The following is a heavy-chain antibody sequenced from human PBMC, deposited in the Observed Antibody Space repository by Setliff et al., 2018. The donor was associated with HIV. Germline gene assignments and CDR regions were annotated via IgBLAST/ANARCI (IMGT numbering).Heavy chain of an antibody. J-gene: IGHJ3*02. D-gene: IGHD3-22*01. Sequence: SETLSLTCTVSGDSINSYYWTWTRQPPGKGLEWIGEINHGGDTNYNPSLKSRVTISVDTSKNQFSLKLSSVTAADTAEYYCARVGDFYDAGGYYSVLDAFDIWGQGTMVTVSS. CDR2: INHGGDT. CDR1: GDSINSYY. CDR3: ARVGDFYDAGGYYSVLDAFDI. V-gene: IGHV4-34*01.